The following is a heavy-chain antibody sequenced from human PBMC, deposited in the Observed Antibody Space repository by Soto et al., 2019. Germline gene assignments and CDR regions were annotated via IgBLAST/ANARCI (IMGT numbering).Heavy chain of an antibody. V-gene: IGHV4-59*01. CDR1: GGSISSYY. J-gene: IGHJ4*02. CDR2: IYYSGST. D-gene: IGHD5-18*01. CDR3: ARVPRGYSYGWYFDY. Sequence: SETLSLTCTVSGGSISSYYWSWIRQPPGKGLEWIGYIYYSGSTNYNPSLKSRVTISVDTSKNQFSLKLSSVTAADTAVYYCARVPRGYSYGWYFDYWGQGTLVTVSS.